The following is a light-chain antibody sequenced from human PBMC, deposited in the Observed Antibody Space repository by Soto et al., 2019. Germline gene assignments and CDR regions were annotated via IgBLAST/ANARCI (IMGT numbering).Light chain of an antibody. J-gene: IGLJ1*01. V-gene: IGLV1-44*01. CDR3: AAWDDSLNGYV. CDR1: SSNIGTNT. CDR2: SDD. Sequence: QSVLTQPPSASGTPGQRVTFSCSGSSSNIGTNTVNWYRQLPGTAPKLLIHSDDQRPSGVPDRFSGSKSGTSASLAISGLQSEDEADYYCAAWDDSLNGYVFGTGTKLTVL.